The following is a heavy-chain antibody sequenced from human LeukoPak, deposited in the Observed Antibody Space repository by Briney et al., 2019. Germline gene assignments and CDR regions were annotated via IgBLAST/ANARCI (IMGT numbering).Heavy chain of an antibody. Sequence: SETLSLTCTVSGGSISSSSYYWGWLRQPPGKGLEWIGSIYYSGSTDYNPSLKRRVTISVDTSKNQFSLKLSSVTAADTAVYYCARQLAGIALYYFDYWGQGTLVTVSS. D-gene: IGHD6-13*01. CDR3: ARQLAGIALYYFDY. CDR1: GGSISSSSYY. V-gene: IGHV4-39*01. J-gene: IGHJ4*02. CDR2: IYYSGST.